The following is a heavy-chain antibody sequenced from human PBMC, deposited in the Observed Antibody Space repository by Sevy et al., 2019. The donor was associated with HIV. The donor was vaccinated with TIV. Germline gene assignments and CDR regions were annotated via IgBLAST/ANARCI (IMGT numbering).Heavy chain of an antibody. Sequence: ASVKVSCKTSGYPFTNYGVTWVRQAPGQGLEWMGWMSTYNGNTNYAQKYQGRVTMTTDTSTNTVYMELRSLRSDDTXXXXXXXXXXLYYIDYWGQGTLVTVSS. CDR2: MSTYNGNT. CDR3: XXXXXLYYIDY. D-gene: IGHD3-22*01. CDR1: GYPFTNYG. J-gene: IGHJ4*02. V-gene: IGHV1-18*01.